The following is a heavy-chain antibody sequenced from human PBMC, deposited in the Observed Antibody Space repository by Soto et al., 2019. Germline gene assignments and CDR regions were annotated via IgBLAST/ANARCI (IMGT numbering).Heavy chain of an antibody. CDR1: GATFNFYT. CDR3: ATNYGSGSTHFDY. J-gene: IGHJ4*02. D-gene: IGHD3-10*01. Sequence: QVQLVQSGAEVKKPGSPVRVSCTASGATFNFYTISWVRQVPGQGPGWMGRIIPMLGMSNYAQKFQGRVTIMADKSTSTVYMNLSGLTSEDTAVYYCATNYGSGSTHFDYWGQGTLVTVSS. V-gene: IGHV1-69*02. CDR2: IIPMLGMS.